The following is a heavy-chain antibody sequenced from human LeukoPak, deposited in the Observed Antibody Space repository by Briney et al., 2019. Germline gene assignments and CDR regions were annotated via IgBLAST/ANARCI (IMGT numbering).Heavy chain of an antibody. CDR2: ISYDGSNK. CDR3: ARAQWELDYYFGY. J-gene: IGHJ4*02. D-gene: IGHD1-26*01. Sequence: GGSLRLFCAASGFTVSSNYMSWVRQAPGKGLEWVAVISYDGSNKYYADSVKGRFTISRDNSKNTLYLQMNSLRAEDTAVYYCARAQWELDYYFGYWGQGTLVTVSS. CDR1: GFTVSSNY. V-gene: IGHV3-30-3*01.